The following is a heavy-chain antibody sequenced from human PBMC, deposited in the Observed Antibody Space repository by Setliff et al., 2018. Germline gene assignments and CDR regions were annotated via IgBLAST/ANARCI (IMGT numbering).Heavy chain of an antibody. Sequence: SETLSLTCTVSGGSISSSSYYWGWIRQPPGKGLEWIGSIYYSGSTYYNPSLKSRVTISIDTSKNQFSLKLTSATAADTAVYYCARVSQYSSGWYYFYYYGMDVWGQGTTVTVSS. D-gene: IGHD6-19*01. CDR2: IYYSGST. CDR1: GGSISSSSYY. V-gene: IGHV4-39*07. J-gene: IGHJ6*02. CDR3: ARVSQYSSGWYYFYYYGMDV.